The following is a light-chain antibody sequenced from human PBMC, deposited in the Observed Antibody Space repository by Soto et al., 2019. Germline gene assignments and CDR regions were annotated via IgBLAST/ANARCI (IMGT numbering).Light chain of an antibody. J-gene: IGLJ1*01. V-gene: IGLV3-25*02. Sequence: SYELTQPPSVSVSPGQTARITCSGDALPKQYAYWYQQKPGQAPVLVIYKDSERPSGIPERFSGSSSGTTVTLTISGVQAEDEADYYGQSADSSGTYKVFGTGTKVTVL. CDR1: ALPKQY. CDR2: KDS. CDR3: QSADSSGTYKV.